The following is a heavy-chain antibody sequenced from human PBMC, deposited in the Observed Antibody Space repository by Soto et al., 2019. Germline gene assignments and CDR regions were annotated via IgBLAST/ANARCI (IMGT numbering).Heavy chain of an antibody. CDR3: ARIREGSYYYYGMDV. V-gene: IGHV2-70*01. CDR1: GFSLSTRGMC. Sequence: SRPTLGNPTQTLTLTFTFSGFSLSTRGMCVGWIRQPPGKALEWLALIDWDDDKYYSTSLKTRLTISKDTSKNQVVLTMTNMDPVDTATYYCARIREGSYYYYGMDVWGQGTTVTVSS. J-gene: IGHJ6*02. CDR2: IDWDDDK.